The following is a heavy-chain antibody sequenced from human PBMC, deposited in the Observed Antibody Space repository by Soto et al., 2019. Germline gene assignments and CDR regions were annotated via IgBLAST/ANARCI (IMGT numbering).Heavy chain of an antibody. Sequence: EVVLVESGGGLVQPGGSLRLSCVSSGFNFDDFAMHWVRQAPGKGLQWVSGIRWNGETPAYGDSVKGRFIISRDNARNALYLQMNSLRPEDTAAYFCARVKTRIVYRDYAMDVWGKGTSVTVSA. CDR3: ARVKTRIVYRDYAMDV. D-gene: IGHD3-16*02. CDR1: GFNFDDFA. J-gene: IGHJ6*04. CDR2: IRWNGETP. V-gene: IGHV3-9*01.